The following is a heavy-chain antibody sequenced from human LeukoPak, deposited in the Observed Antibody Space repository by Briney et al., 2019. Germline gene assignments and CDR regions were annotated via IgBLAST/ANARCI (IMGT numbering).Heavy chain of an antibody. CDR1: GGSISSSSCY. CDR2: IYYSGST. Sequence: KPSETLSLTCTVSGGSISSSSCYWGWIRQPPGKGLEWIGSIYYSGSTYYNPSLKSRVTISVDTSKNQFSLKLSSVTAADTAVHYCARLPAGSGSLSYFDYWGQGTLATVSS. V-gene: IGHV4-39*01. J-gene: IGHJ4*02. CDR3: ARLPAGSGSLSYFDY. D-gene: IGHD3-10*01.